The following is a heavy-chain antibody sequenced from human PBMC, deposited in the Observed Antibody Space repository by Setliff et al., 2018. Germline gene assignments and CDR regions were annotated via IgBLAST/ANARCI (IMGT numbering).Heavy chain of an antibody. D-gene: IGHD6-19*01. Sequence: SETLSLTCAVSGYSISSGYYWGWIRQPPGKGLEWIGSIYHSGSTYHNPSLKSRVTISVDTSKNQFSLKLSSVTAADMAVYYCAREQWLDPPGYYYMDVWAKGTTVTFSS. J-gene: IGHJ6*03. V-gene: IGHV4-38-2*02. CDR2: IYHSGST. CDR3: AREQWLDPPGYYYMDV. CDR1: GYSISSGYY.